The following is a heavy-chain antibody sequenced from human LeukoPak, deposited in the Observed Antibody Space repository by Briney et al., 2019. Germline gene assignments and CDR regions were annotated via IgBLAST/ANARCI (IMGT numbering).Heavy chain of an antibody. CDR1: GFTFSSYS. Sequence: GGSLRLSCAASGFTFSSYSMNWVRQAPGKGLEWVSYISSSSSTIYYADSVKGRFTISRDNSKNTLYVQMNSLRAEDTAIYYCAKDNAFDSSGNWFDPWGQGTLVTVSS. J-gene: IGHJ5*02. V-gene: IGHV3-48*01. CDR3: AKDNAFDSSGNWFDP. D-gene: IGHD3-22*01. CDR2: ISSSSSTI.